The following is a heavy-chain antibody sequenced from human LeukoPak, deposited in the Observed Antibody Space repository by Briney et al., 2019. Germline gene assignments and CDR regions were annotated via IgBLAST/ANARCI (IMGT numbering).Heavy chain of an antibody. J-gene: IGHJ4*02. V-gene: IGHV4-31*03. CDR3: ARAVDYRNYFDY. D-gene: IGHD4-11*01. Sequence: KTSETLSLTCTVSGDSMTRGGYYWSWVRQHPGKGLEWVGFIYHSGTTFYNPSLGSRATISVDTSQNQFSLKLTSVTAADTAVYYCARAVDYRNYFDYWGQGTLVTVSS. CDR2: IYHSGTT. CDR1: GDSMTRGGYY.